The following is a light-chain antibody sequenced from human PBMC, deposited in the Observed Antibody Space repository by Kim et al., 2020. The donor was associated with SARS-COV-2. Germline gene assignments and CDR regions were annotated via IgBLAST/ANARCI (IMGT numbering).Light chain of an antibody. CDR2: EDN. J-gene: IGLJ2*01. V-gene: IGLV6-57*02. CDR1: SGSIASNY. CDR3: QSYDSSTHVV. Sequence: KRVAASCADSSGSIASNYVQWDRQRPGSAPTTVIYEDNQRPSGVPDRFSGSIDSSSNSASLTISGLKTEDEADYYCQSYDSSTHVVFGGGTQLTVL.